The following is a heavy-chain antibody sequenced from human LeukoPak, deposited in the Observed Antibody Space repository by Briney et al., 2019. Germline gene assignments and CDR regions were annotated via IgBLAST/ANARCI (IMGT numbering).Heavy chain of an antibody. D-gene: IGHD3-10*01. CDR1: GYTFTVYY. V-gene: IGHV1-2*02. Sequence: ASVKVSCKASGYTFTVYYMHWVRQAPGQGLEWMGWINPNSGGTHYAQKFQGRVTMTRDTSISTAYMELSRLRSDDTAVYYCARAPMVRGVIVWFDPWGQGTLVTVSS. J-gene: IGHJ5*02. CDR3: ARAPMVRGVIVWFDP. CDR2: INPNSGGT.